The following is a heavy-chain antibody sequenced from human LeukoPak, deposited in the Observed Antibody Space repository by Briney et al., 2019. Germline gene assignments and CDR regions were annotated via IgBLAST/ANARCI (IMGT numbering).Heavy chain of an antibody. CDR1: GFPFSSYA. CDR3: AKDQSNWNEGFDY. CDR2: ISGSGGST. Sequence: GGSLRLSCAASGFPFSSYAMSWVRQAPGKVLEWVSAISGSGGSTYYEDSVKGRFTISRDDSKNTLYLQMNSLRAEDTAVYYCAKDQSNWNEGFDYWGQGTLVTVSS. V-gene: IGHV3-23*01. D-gene: IGHD1-1*01. J-gene: IGHJ4*02.